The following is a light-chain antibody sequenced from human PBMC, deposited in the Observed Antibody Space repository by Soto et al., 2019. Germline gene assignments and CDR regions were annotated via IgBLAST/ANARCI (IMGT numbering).Light chain of an antibody. CDR2: GAS. V-gene: IGKV3-20*01. CDR1: HSVSSSY. J-gene: IGKJ5*01. CDR3: QHYQSGHPIT. Sequence: EIVLTQSPGTLSLSPGERATLSCRASHSVSSSYLAWYQQKPGQAPRLLISGASSRATGIPDRFTGSGSETSFTLTISRLEPEDFALYYCQHYQSGHPITFGQGTRLEIK.